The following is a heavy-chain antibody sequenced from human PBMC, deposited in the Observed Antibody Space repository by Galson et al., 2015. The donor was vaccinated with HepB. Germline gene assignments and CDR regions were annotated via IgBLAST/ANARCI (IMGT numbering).Heavy chain of an antibody. J-gene: IGHJ2*01. Sequence: SLRLSCAASGFTFSSFTMHWVRQAPGKGLEYVAAIGSNGDSTYYADSLRGRFTISRDNSKSTLYLQMSSLRSEDTAVYYCVKFQNYFYYYGPSFDLWGRGTLVTGSS. CDR1: GFTFSSFT. CDR3: VKFQNYFYYYGPSFDL. V-gene: IGHV3-64D*06. CDR2: IGSNGDST. D-gene: IGHD3-10*01.